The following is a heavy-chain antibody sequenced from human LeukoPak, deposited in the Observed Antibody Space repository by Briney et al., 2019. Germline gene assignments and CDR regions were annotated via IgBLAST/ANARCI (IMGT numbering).Heavy chain of an antibody. CDR1: GGSISSSSYY. Sequence: PSETLSLTCTVSGGSISSSSYYWGWIRQPPGKGLEWIGSIYYTGSTYYNPSLKSRVTISIDTSKNQFSLRLSSVTAADTAVYFCARVGRQGWEPLIDYWGQGTLVTVSS. CDR3: ARVGRQGWEPLIDY. V-gene: IGHV4-39*07. J-gene: IGHJ4*02. D-gene: IGHD1-26*01. CDR2: IYYTGST.